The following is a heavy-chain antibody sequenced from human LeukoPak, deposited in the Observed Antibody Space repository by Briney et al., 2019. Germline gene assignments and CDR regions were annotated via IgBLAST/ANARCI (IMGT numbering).Heavy chain of an antibody. CDR2: IYHSGRT. CDR3: ARHASPDIVIVPAATFDY. CDR1: DYSINSGHY. Sequence: SETLSLTCAVSDYSINSGHYWGWIRQPPGKGLEWIGSIYHSGRTYYNPSLKSRVTTSVDTSKNQFSLKLASVTAADTAVYYCARHASPDIVIVPAATFDYWGQGTLDTVSS. J-gene: IGHJ4*02. D-gene: IGHD2-2*01. V-gene: IGHV4-38-2*01.